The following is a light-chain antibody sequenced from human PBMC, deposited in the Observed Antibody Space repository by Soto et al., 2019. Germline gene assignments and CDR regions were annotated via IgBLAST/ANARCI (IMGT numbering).Light chain of an antibody. J-gene: IGKJ1*01. Sequence: EVVLTQSPATLSLSPGERATLSCRASQSIATYLAWYQQKPGRAPSLLIFDASNRATGIPARFSGSGSGTDFTLTISSLEPEDFATYYCQQRSGWPPTFGHGTKVDIK. CDR1: QSIATY. CDR3: QQRSGWPPT. CDR2: DAS. V-gene: IGKV3-11*01.